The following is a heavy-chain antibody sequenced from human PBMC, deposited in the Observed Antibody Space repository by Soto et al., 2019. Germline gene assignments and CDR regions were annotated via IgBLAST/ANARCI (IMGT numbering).Heavy chain of an antibody. CDR2: ISGSGGST. V-gene: IGHV3-23*01. CDR1: GFTFSSYA. D-gene: IGHD3-9*01. Sequence: GGSLSLSCAAPGFTFSSYAMSWVRQAPGKGLEWVSGISGSGGSTYYADSVKGRFTISRDNSKNTLYLQMNSLRAEDTAVYYWENDYGIFTYRGQGTLVTVSS. CDR3: ENDYGIFTY. J-gene: IGHJ4*02.